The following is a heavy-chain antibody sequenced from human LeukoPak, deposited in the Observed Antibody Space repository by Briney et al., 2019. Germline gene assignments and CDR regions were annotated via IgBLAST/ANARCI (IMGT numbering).Heavy chain of an antibody. CDR3: ARARGMVVGVIRNWFDP. J-gene: IGHJ5*02. CDR2: MNPNSGNT. V-gene: IGHV1-8*01. D-gene: IGHD3-10*01. Sequence: ASVKVSCKASGYTFTCYDINWVRQATGQGLEWMGWMNPNSGNTGYAQKFQGRLTMTRNTSISTAYMELSSLRSEDTAVYYCARARGMVVGVIRNWFDPWGQGTLVTISS. CDR1: GYTFTCYD.